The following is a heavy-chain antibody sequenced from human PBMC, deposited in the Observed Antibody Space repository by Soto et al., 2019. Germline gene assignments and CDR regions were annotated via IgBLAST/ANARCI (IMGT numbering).Heavy chain of an antibody. CDR1: GYSITSGFY. Sequence: ETLSLTCTVSGYSITSGFYWGWVRQSPGKGLEWIGSISYSAKTFYNPYLASRFSIAVDTSKNHFSLRLTSVTAAATALYYCPRRAGAQWVSFDSWGLGTLVTVS. V-gene: IGHV4-38-2*02. J-gene: IGHJ4*02. D-gene: IGHD2-8*01. CDR2: ISYSAKT. CDR3: PRRAGAQWVSFDS.